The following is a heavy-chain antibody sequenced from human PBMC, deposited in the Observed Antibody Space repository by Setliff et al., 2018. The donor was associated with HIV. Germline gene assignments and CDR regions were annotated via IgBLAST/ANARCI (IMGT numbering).Heavy chain of an antibody. CDR3: GRAQIAARRPFDY. CDR1: GGSISSYY. Sequence: PSETLSLTCTVSGGSISSYYWSWIRQPPGKGLEWIGEINHRGSTNYSPSLKIRALISADTSKNQFSLRLTSVTAADTAIYYCGRAQIAARRPFDYWGLGTLVTVS. CDR2: INHRGST. V-gene: IGHV4-59*12. D-gene: IGHD6-6*01. J-gene: IGHJ4*02.